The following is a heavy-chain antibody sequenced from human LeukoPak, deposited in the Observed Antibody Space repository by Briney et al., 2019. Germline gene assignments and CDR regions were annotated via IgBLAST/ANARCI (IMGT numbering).Heavy chain of an antibody. D-gene: IGHD3-10*01. V-gene: IGHV3-21*01. CDR3: ARDGRAGFGETFYYYYYYVDV. Sequence: GGSLRLSCAASGFTFSRYSMNWVRQAPGKGLEWVSSISSSSSYTCYADSVKGRFTISRDNAKNSLYLQMNSLRAEDTAVYYCARDGRAGFGETFYYYYYYVDVWGKGTTVTVSS. CDR2: ISSSSSYT. J-gene: IGHJ6*03. CDR1: GFTFSRYS.